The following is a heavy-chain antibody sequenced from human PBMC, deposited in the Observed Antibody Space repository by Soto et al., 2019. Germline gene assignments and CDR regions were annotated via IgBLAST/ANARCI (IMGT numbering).Heavy chain of an antibody. D-gene: IGHD1-1*01. CDR1: GYTLTELS. J-gene: IGHJ3*01. V-gene: IGHV1-24*01. Sequence: ASVKVSCKVSGYTLTELSMHWVRQAPGKGLEWMGGFDPEDGETIYAQKFQGRVTMTEDTSTDTAYMELSSLRSEDTAVYYYATRSSYWERRVAFDFWGQGTMVTVSS. CDR3: ATRSSYWERRVAFDF. CDR2: FDPEDGET.